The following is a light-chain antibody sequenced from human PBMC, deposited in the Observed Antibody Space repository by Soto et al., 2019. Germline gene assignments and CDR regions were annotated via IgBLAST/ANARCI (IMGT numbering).Light chain of an antibody. Sequence: QSVLTQPPSVSAAPGQRVTISCSGSSSNIGGNSVSWYQQLPGIAPKLLIYDDDKRPSGIPDRFSGSKSGTSATLGITGFQTGDKADYYCGSWDSSLSDYVLGNGTKVT. V-gene: IGLV1-51*01. CDR3: GSWDSSLSDYV. J-gene: IGLJ1*01. CDR2: DDD. CDR1: SSNIGGNS.